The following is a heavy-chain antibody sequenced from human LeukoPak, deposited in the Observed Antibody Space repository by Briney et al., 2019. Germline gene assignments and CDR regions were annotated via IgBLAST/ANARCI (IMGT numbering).Heavy chain of an antibody. V-gene: IGHV3-21*01. D-gene: IGHD2-21*01. Sequence: PGGALRLSCTGSGFTFSSYTLHRVRQAPGKELEWVSSISSGGTFVFYADSVTGRFTLSRDNAGKFLYLQMYGLRAEDTDVYYCATLGCAGENCPRAGRALGGYWGQGTLVTVSS. CDR3: ATLGCAGENCPRAGRALGGY. CDR2: ISSGGTFV. CDR1: GFTFSSYT. J-gene: IGHJ4*02.